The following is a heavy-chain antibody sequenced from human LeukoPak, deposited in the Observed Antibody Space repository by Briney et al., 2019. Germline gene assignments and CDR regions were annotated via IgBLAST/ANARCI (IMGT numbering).Heavy chain of an antibody. J-gene: IGHJ4*02. CDR3: ARKGRDGRVVVIRAFDY. CDR1: GGSFSGYY. V-gene: IGHV4-34*01. D-gene: IGHD3-22*01. Sequence: PSETLSLTCAVYGGSFSGYYWSWLRQPPGKGLEWIGEINHSGSTNYNPSLKSRVTISVDTSKNQFSLKLSSVTAADTAVYYCARKGRDGRVVVIRAFDYWGQGTLVTVSS. CDR2: INHSGST.